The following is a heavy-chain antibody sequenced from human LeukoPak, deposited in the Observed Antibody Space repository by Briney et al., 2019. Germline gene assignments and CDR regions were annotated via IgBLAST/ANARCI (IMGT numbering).Heavy chain of an antibody. CDR1: GFTFSDYW. Sequence: GGSLRLSCAASGFTFSDYWMSWVRQAPGKGLEWVAKVKQDGSEKYYVDSVRGRFTISRDNAKNSLYLQMNSLRAEDTAVFYCARGASNASDIWGQGTMVTVSS. V-gene: IGHV3-7*01. CDR2: VKQDGSEK. J-gene: IGHJ3*02. CDR3: ARGASNASDI.